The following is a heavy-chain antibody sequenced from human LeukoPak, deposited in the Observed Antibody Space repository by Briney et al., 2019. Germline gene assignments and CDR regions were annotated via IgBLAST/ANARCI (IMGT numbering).Heavy chain of an antibody. Sequence: GGSLRLSCAASGFTVSGNYMSWVRQAPGKGLEWVSLIDSGGSTNYAESVKGRFTISRDHSKNTLYLQMNNLRAEDTAVYYCARERGWWDSSSHYYRDVWGKGTTVTISS. D-gene: IGHD6-13*01. CDR1: GFTVSGNY. CDR2: IDSGGST. V-gene: IGHV3-66*01. CDR3: ARERGWWDSSSHYYRDV. J-gene: IGHJ6*03.